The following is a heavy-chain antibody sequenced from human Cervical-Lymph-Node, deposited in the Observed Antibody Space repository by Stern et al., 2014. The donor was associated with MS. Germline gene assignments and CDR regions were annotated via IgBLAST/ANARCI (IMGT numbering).Heavy chain of an antibody. V-gene: IGHV2-5*09. CDR2: IYRDDDR. CDR3: AHETFYDYWSGHFDY. D-gene: IGHD3-3*01. CDR1: GFSLNTGGVG. Sequence: QVTLKESGPTLVKPTQTLTLNCTFSGFSLNTGGVGVGWVRQPPGKGLEWLALIYRDDDRRYDPSLKSRLTITKDTSKNQVVLTMTNMDPVDTATYYCAHETFYDYWSGHFDYWGQGILVTVSS. J-gene: IGHJ4*02.